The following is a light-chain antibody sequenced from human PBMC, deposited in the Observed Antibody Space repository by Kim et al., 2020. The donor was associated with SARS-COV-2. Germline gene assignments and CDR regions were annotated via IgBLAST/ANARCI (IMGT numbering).Light chain of an antibody. Sequence: EIVMTQSPATLSVSPGERATLSCRASQSVSSNLAWYQQKPDQAPRLLIYGASTRATGSPARFSGSGSGTEFTLTISSLQSEDFAVYYCQQYNNWPPKYTFGQGTKLEI. CDR3: QQYNNWPPKYT. CDR2: GAS. J-gene: IGKJ2*01. CDR1: QSVSSN. V-gene: IGKV3-15*01.